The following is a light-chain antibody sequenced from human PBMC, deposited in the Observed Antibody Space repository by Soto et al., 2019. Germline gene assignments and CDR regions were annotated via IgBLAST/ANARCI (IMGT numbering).Light chain of an antibody. CDR1: SSNIGAGYD. J-gene: IGLJ2*01. CDR3: QSYDSSLRVV. V-gene: IGLV1-40*01. Sequence: QSVLTQPPSVSGAPGQRVTISCTGSSSNIGAGYDVHWYQQLPGTAPKLLIYGNSNRPSGVPDRFSGSKSGTSASLAITGLQAEDEADYYCQSYDSSLRVVFGGGTKVT. CDR2: GNS.